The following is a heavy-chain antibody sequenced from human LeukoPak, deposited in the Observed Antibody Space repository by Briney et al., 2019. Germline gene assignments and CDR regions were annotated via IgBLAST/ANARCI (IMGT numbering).Heavy chain of an antibody. J-gene: IGHJ6*02. V-gene: IGHV3-23*01. Sequence: GGSLRLSCAASGFTFSSYAMSWVRQAPGKGLEWVSAISGSGGGTYYADSVKGRFTISRDNSKNTLYLQMNSLRAEDTAVYYCAKDGGVVVAATADYYYYGMDVWGQGTTVTVSS. CDR3: AKDGGVVVAATADYYYYGMDV. D-gene: IGHD2-15*01. CDR1: GFTFSSYA. CDR2: ISGSGGGT.